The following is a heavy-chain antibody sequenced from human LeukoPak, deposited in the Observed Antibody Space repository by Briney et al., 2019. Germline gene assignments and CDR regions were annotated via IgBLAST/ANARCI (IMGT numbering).Heavy chain of an antibody. CDR3: ARDYLITMVRGVPNWFDP. Sequence: ASVTVSCKASGYTFTGYYMHWVRQAPGQGLEWMGWINPNSGGTNYAQKFQGRVTMTRDTSISTAYMELSRLRSDDTAVYYCARDYLITMVRGVPNWFDPWGQGTLVTVSS. V-gene: IGHV1-2*02. J-gene: IGHJ5*02. CDR1: GYTFTGYY. D-gene: IGHD3-10*01. CDR2: INPNSGGT.